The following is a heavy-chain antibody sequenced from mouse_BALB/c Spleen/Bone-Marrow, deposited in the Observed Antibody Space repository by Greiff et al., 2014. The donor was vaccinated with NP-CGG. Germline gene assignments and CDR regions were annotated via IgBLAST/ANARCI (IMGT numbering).Heavy chain of an antibody. J-gene: IGHJ4*01. CDR3: ARWDTTAMDY. CDR1: GYTFSSYW. Sequence: VQLVESGAEPMKPGASVKISCKATGYTFSSYWIEWVKQRPGHGLEWIGEILPGRGSTNYNEKFKGKATFTSDTSSNTAYMQLSSLTSEDSAVYYCARWDTTAMDYWGQGTSVTVSS. V-gene: IGHV1-9*01. D-gene: IGHD1-1*01. CDR2: ILPGRGST.